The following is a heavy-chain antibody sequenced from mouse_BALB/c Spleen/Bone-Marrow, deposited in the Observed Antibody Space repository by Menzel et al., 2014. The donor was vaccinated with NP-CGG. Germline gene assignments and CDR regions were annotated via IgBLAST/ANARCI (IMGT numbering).Heavy chain of an antibody. J-gene: IGHJ1*01. D-gene: IGHD2-14*01. CDR3: ASYRYGWYFDV. V-gene: IGHV14-3*02. CDR2: IDPAIFT. Sequence: EVQLQQSGAELVKPGASVKLSCTASGFNIKDTYLHWVKQRPEQGLDWIGRIDPAIFTKYDPKFQGKATITADTSSNTPYLHLSSLTSEDTAVYCWASYRYGWYFDVWGAGTTVTVSS. CDR1: GFNIKDTY.